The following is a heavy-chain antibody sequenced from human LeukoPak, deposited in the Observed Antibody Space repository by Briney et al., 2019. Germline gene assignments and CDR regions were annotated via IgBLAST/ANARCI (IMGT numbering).Heavy chain of an antibody. CDR1: GYTFTSYA. CDR2: INTNTGNP. Sequence: GASVKASCKASGYTFTSYAMNWVRQAPGQGLEWMGWINTNTGNPTYAQGFTGRFVFSLDTSVSTAYLQISSLKAEDTAVYYCARGSSSWYPRWFDPWGQGTLVTVSS. V-gene: IGHV7-4-1*02. CDR3: ARGSSSWYPRWFDP. D-gene: IGHD6-13*01. J-gene: IGHJ5*02.